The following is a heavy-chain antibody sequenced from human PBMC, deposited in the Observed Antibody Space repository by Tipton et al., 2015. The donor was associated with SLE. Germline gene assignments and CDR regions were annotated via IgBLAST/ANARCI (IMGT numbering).Heavy chain of an antibody. J-gene: IGHJ4*01. V-gene: IGHV4-61*01. CDR3: ARVGSEITGTTRFDY. D-gene: IGHD1-14*01. CDR1: GYSISSGFY. CDR2: ISYSGKT. Sequence: TLSLTCAVSGYSISSGFYWGWVRQPPGKGLEWMGYISYSGKTNSHPPPKSRLTIAVDTSKNQFSLNLSSVTAADTAVYYCARVGSEITGTTRFDYWGHGTLVTVSS.